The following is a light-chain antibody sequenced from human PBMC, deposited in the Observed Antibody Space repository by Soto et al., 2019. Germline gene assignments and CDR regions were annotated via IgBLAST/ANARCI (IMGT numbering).Light chain of an antibody. Sequence: DIQMTQSPSTLSASVGDRVTITCRASQSISNWLAWYQQKPGKAPKLLICKASSLESGVPSRFSCSGSGTEFTLTISSLQPDDFATYYCQQYNSYWTFGQGTKVEIK. CDR1: QSISNW. CDR3: QQYNSYWT. CDR2: KAS. V-gene: IGKV1-5*03. J-gene: IGKJ1*01.